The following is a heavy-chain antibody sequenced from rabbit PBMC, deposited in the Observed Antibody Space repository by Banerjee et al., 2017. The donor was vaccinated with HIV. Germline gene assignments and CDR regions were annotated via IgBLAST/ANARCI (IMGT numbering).Heavy chain of an antibody. Sequence: QQQLEESGGGLAKPGGTLTLTCKASGIDFSSYYYMCWVCQAPGKGLEWIACIYTGSSGRTYYASWAKGRFTISSNNAQNTVDLQMNSLTAADTATYFCARWAYNDYGDFNLWGPGTLVTVS. CDR2: IYTGSSGRT. V-gene: IGHV1S43*01. CDR3: ARWAYNDYGDFNL. J-gene: IGHJ4*01. D-gene: IGHD2-1*01. CDR1: GIDFSSYYY.